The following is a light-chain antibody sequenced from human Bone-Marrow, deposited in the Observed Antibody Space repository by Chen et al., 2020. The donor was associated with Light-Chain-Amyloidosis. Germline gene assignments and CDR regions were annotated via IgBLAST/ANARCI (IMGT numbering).Light chain of an antibody. J-gene: IGKJ3*01. CDR3: QQYYTTPFT. CDR1: QSVLKRSDNNNY. Sequence: DIVMTQSPDPLAVSLGERATINCKSSQSVLKRSDNNNYLAWYQQKPGQPPKLLIYWASTRESGVPDRFSGSGSGTDFTLTISSLQAEDVAVYHCQQYYTTPFTFGPGTKVDIK. V-gene: IGKV4-1*01. CDR2: WAS.